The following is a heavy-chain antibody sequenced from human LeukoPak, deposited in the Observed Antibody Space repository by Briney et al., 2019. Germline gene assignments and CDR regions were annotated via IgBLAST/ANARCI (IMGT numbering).Heavy chain of an antibody. CDR2: ARNRAESYST. CDR1: GFTFSDYY. CDR3: ARVNSGGYYYFDY. J-gene: IGHJ4*02. Sequence: GGSLRLSCAASGFTFSDYYMDWVRQAPGKGLEWVGRARNRAESYSTEYAASVQGRFTISRDDSKNSLFLQMNSLKTEDTALYYCARVNSGGYYYFDYWAREPWSPSPQ. V-gene: IGHV3-72*01. D-gene: IGHD3-22*01.